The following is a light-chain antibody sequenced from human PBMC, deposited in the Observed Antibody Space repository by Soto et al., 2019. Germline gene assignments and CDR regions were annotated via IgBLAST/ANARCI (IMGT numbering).Light chain of an antibody. CDR2: GAS. CDR1: QTVSSN. CDR3: QQYDTWPPFT. Sequence: EIVMTQSPATLAVSPGERATLSCRASQTVSSNFAWFQQKPGQPPRLLIYGASTRAIGIPARFSGSGSGTEFTLTISSLQSEDFEIYYCQQYDTWPPFTFGQGTKLEIK. J-gene: IGKJ2*01. V-gene: IGKV3-15*01.